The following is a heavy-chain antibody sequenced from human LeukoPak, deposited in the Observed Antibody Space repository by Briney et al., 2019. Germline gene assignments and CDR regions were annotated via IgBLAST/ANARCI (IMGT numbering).Heavy chain of an antibody. CDR1: GGSISSGDYY. D-gene: IGHD2-2*01. J-gene: IGHJ6*02. CDR3: ARGGYCSSTSCPTGVHYYYGMDV. V-gene: IGHV4-30-4*01. Sequence: SETLSLTCTVSGGSISSGDYYWSWIRQPPGKGLEWIGYIYYSGSTYYNPSLKSRVTISVDTSKNQFSLKLSSVTAADTAVYYCARGGYCSSTSCPTGVHYYYGMDVWGQGTTVTVSS. CDR2: IYYSGST.